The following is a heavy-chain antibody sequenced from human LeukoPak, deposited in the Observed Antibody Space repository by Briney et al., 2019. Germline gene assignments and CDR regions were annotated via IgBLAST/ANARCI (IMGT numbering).Heavy chain of an antibody. Sequence: TSETLSLTCTVSNDSISRGAHYWTWVRQHPGKGLEWIGHIYFTGTTYYNPALKGRVTISIDTSEDHFSLSLTSVTAADTAVYYCARDYSDDSSGYYLWGQGTMVTVSP. CDR3: ARDYSDDSSGYYL. CDR2: IYFTGTT. V-gene: IGHV4-31*03. CDR1: NDSISRGAHY. J-gene: IGHJ3*01. D-gene: IGHD6-25*01.